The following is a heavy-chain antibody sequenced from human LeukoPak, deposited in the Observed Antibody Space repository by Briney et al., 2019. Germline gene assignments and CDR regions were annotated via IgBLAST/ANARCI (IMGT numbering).Heavy chain of an antibody. J-gene: IGHJ5*02. D-gene: IGHD3-3*01. CDR3: ARENYDFWSGLNWFDP. Sequence: ESLRLSCAPSGFTSTSSWMSWVRQAPRKGREWVAKIKKEGIEKYYVDSVKGRFSISRDNAKNSLYLQMNSVRAEDTAVYYCARENYDFWSGLNWFDPWGQGTLVSVS. CDR1: GFTSTSSW. CDR2: IKKEGIEK. V-gene: IGHV3-7*01.